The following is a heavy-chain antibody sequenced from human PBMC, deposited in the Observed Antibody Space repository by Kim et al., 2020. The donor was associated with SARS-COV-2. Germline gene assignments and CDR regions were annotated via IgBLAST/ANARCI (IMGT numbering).Heavy chain of an antibody. Sequence: ASVKVSCKASGYTFTSYDINWVRQATGQGLEWMGWMNPNSGNTGYAQKFQGRVTMTRNTSISTAYMELSSLRSEDTAVYYCARGPPVGYCSSTSCYGLWFDPWGQGSLVTVSS. CDR3: ARGPPVGYCSSTSCYGLWFDP. D-gene: IGHD2-2*01. CDR1: GYTFTSYD. J-gene: IGHJ5*02. CDR2: MNPNSGNT. V-gene: IGHV1-8*01.